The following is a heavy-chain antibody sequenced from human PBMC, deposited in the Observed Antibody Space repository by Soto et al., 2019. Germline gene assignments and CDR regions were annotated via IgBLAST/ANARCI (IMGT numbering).Heavy chain of an antibody. V-gene: IGHV3-9*01. CDR1: GFTFDDYA. Sequence: GGSLRLSCAASGFTFDDYAMHWVRQAPGKGLEWVSGISWNSGSIGYADSVKGRFTISRDNAKNSLYLQMNSLRAEDTVLYYCANASVVKGCGESTGPHYYYYYMDVWGKGTTVTVSS. CDR2: ISWNSGSI. CDR3: ANASVVKGCGESTGPHYYYYYMDV. D-gene: IGHD3-10*01. J-gene: IGHJ6*03.